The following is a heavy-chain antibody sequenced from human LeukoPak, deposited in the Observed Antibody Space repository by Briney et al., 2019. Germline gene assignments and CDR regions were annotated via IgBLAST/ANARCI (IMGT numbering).Heavy chain of an antibody. CDR1: GFTFSSYA. CDR2: ISSNGGST. V-gene: IGHV3-64*01. J-gene: IGHJ1*01. D-gene: IGHD4-17*01. Sequence: GGSLRLSCAASGFTFSSYAMHWVRQAPGKGLEYVSAISSNGGSTYYANSVKGRFTISRDNGKNTLYLQMSSLRAEDTAVYYCAKENYGDSTGGRFQHWGQGTLVTVSS. CDR3: AKENYGDSTGGRFQH.